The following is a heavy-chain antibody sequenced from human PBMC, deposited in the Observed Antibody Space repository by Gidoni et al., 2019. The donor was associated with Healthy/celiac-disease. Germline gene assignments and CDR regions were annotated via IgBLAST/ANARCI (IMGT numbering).Heavy chain of an antibody. CDR3: TSGKVRFVDYYDSSGYPPGYYFDY. CDR2: IRSKAYGGTT. CDR1: GFTFVDYA. V-gene: IGHV3-49*04. Sequence: EVQLVESGGGLVQPGRSLRLSCTASGFTFVDYAMCWVRPAPGKGLEWVGFIRSKAYGGTTEYAASVKGRFTISRDDSKSIAYLQMNSLKTEDTAVYYCTSGKVRFVDYYDSSGYPPGYYFDYWGQGTLVTVSS. D-gene: IGHD3-22*01. J-gene: IGHJ4*02.